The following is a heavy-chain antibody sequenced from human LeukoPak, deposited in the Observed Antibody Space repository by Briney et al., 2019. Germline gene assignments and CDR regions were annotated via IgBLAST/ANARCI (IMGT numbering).Heavy chain of an antibody. Sequence: SETLSLTCAVSGGSISSGGYSWSWIRQPPGKGLEWIGDIYHSGSTYYNPSLKSRVTISVDRSKNQFSLKLSSVTAADTAVYYCARGQDYYDSSGYYHDAFDIWGQGTMVTVSS. V-gene: IGHV4-30-2*01. CDR1: GGSISSGGYS. CDR3: ARGQDYYDSSGYYHDAFDI. J-gene: IGHJ3*02. D-gene: IGHD3-22*01. CDR2: IYHSGST.